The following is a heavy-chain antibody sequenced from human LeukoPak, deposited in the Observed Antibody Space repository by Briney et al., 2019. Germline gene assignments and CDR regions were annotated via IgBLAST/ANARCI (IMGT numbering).Heavy chain of an antibody. CDR3: ARVPYSSGWYHAFDI. V-gene: IGHV3-74*01. CDR1: GFTFGSYW. CDR2: TNGDGKTT. D-gene: IGHD6-19*01. J-gene: IGHJ3*02. Sequence: GGSLRLSCVADGFTFGSYWMDWVRQPQGNLLVWVSRTNGDGKTTNYADSVKGRFTISRDNAKNTLYLNMNSLRVEDTAVYYCARVPYSSGWYHAFDIWGQGTMVTVSS.